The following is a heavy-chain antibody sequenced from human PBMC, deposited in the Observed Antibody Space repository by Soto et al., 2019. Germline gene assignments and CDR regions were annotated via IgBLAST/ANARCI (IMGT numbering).Heavy chain of an antibody. CDR3: ARSGYCSSTSCYGPYYYYYGMDV. V-gene: IGHV4-31*03. Sequence: SETLSLTCTVSGGSISSGGYYWSWISQHPGKGLEWIGYIYYSGSTYYNPSLKSRVTISVDTSKNQFSLKLSSVTAADTAVYYCARSGYCSSTSCYGPYYYYYGMDVWGQGTTVT. CDR2: IYYSGST. D-gene: IGHD2-2*01. CDR1: GGSISSGGYY. J-gene: IGHJ6*02.